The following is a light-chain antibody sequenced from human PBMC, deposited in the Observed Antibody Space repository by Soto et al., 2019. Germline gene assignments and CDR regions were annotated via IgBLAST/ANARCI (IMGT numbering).Light chain of an antibody. CDR1: SSNIGAGYD. CDR2: GNS. V-gene: IGLV1-40*01. CDR3: QSYDSSHVV. J-gene: IGLJ2*01. Sequence: QAVLTQPPSVSGAPGQRVTISCIGSSSNIGAGYDVHWYQQLPGTAPKLLIYGNSNRPSGVPDRFSGSKSGTSASLAITGLQAEDEADYYCQSYDSSHVVFGGGTKLTVL.